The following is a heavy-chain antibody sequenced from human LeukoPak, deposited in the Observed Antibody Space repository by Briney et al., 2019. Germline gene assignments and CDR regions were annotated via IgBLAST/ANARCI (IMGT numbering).Heavy chain of an antibody. CDR1: GFTFSSYG. V-gene: IGHV3-30*02. CDR3: ARLPRYCGGDCSTY. J-gene: IGHJ4*02. CDR2: IRYDGSNK. Sequence: LAGGSLRLSCAASGFTFSSYGMHWVRQAPGKGLEWVAFIRYDGSNKYYADSVKGRFTISRDNSKNTLYLQMNSLRAEDTAVYYCARLPRYCGGDCSTYWGQGTLVTVSS. D-gene: IGHD2-21*02.